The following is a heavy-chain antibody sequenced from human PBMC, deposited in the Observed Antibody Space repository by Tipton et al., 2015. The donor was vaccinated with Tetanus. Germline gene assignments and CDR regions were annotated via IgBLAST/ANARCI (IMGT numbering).Heavy chain of an antibody. CDR2: INSDGSST. D-gene: IGHD2-2*01. Sequence: SLRLSCAVSGFTFDNYAMHWVRQAPGKGLVWVSRINSDGSSTRYADSVKGRFTISRDNAKNMLYLQMNGLRAEDAAVYYCGGPYATSPCVSDRWGQGTLVTVSS. CDR1: GFTFDNYA. J-gene: IGHJ5*02. CDR3: GGPYATSPCVSDR. V-gene: IGHV3-74*01.